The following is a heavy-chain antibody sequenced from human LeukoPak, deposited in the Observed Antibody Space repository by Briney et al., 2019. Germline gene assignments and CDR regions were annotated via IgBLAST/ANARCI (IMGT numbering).Heavy chain of an antibody. CDR1: GFTFSTYW. CDR3: ARRIIADSYDAFDI. J-gene: IGHJ3*02. V-gene: IGHV3-7*03. D-gene: IGHD6-13*01. CDR2: IKQDGSEK. Sequence: PGGSLRLSCAASGFTFSTYWMTWVRQAPGKGLEWVANIKQDGSEKYYVDSAKGRFTISRDNAKNSLYLQMNSLRAEDTAMYYCARRIIADSYDAFDIWGQGTMVTVSS.